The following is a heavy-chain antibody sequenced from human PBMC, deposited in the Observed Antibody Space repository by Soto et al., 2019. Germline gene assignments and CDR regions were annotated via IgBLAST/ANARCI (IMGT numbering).Heavy chain of an antibody. CDR1: GGTFSSYA. V-gene: IGHV1-69*01. J-gene: IGHJ5*02. D-gene: IGHD6-6*01. CDR2: ITPVFGTA. CDR3: ARVGDSSSSAYRAGGNWFDP. Sequence: QMQLVQSGAEVKKPGSSVKVSCEASGGTFSSYAVSWVRQAPRQWLEWMGGITPVFGTANYAQKFQGRVTINADESTSTAYMELSSLRSEDTAVYYCARVGDSSSSAYRAGGNWFDPWGQGTLVTVSS.